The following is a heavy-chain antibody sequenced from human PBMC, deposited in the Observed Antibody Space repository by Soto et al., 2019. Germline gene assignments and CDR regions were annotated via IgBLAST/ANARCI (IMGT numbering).Heavy chain of an antibody. Sequence: EVQLVESGGGLVKPGGSLRLSCAASGFTFSSYSMNWVRQAPGKGLEWVSSISSSSRYIYYADSVKGRFTISRDNAKNSLYLQMNSLRAEDTAVYYCARDGDSGPPGYYYYYYGMDVWGQGTTVTVSS. CDR1: GFTFSSYS. CDR3: ARDGDSGPPGYYYYYYGMDV. J-gene: IGHJ6*02. V-gene: IGHV3-21*01. CDR2: ISSSSRYI. D-gene: IGHD5-12*01.